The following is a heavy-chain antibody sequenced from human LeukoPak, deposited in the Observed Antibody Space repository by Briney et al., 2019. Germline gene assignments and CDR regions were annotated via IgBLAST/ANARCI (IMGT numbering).Heavy chain of an antibody. CDR2: ISNSGSYI. J-gene: IGHJ3*02. Sequence: PGGSLRLSCAASGFTFSSYEMNWVRQAPGKGLEWVSSISNSGSYIYYADSVKGRFTNSRDNAKKSLYLQMHSLRAEDTAVYYCARVDGGNYAGIWGQGTMVTVSS. CDR3: ARVDGGNYAGI. CDR1: GFTFSSYE. V-gene: IGHV3-48*03. D-gene: IGHD4/OR15-4a*01.